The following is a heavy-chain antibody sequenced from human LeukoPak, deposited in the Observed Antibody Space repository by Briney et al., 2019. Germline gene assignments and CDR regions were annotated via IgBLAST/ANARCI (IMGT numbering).Heavy chain of an antibody. CDR3: ARLGKSFYHVSTGYYIDDYFDF. CDR2: INPNSGGT. Sequence: ASVKVSCKASGYTFTGYYMHWVRQAPGQGLEWMGWINPNSGGTNYAQKFQGRVTMTRDTSISTAYMELSRLRSDDTAVYYCARLGKSFYHVSTGYYIDDYFDFWGQGALVTVSS. D-gene: IGHD2-2*02. CDR1: GYTFTGYY. J-gene: IGHJ4*02. V-gene: IGHV1-2*02.